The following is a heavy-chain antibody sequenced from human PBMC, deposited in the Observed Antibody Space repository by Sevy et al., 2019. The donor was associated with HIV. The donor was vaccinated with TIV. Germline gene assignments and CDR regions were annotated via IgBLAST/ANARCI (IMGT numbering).Heavy chain of an antibody. J-gene: IGHJ4*02. CDR1: GFTFSSYA. CDR3: ARDLFSGGNAVYGY. D-gene: IGHD2-15*01. Sequence: GGSLRLSCAASGFTFSSYAMNWVRQAPGKGLEWVSSINAISSNIYYADSVKGRFTISRDNAENSLYLQMNSVRAEDTAVFYCARDLFSGGNAVYGYWGQGNLVNVSS. V-gene: IGHV3-21*01. CDR2: INAISSNI.